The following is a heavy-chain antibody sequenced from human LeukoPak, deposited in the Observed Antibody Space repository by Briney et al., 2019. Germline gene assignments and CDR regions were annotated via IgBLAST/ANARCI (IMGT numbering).Heavy chain of an antibody. Sequence: PGGSLRLSCAASGFTFSSYSMNWVRQAPEKGLEWVSSISSSSSYIYYADSVKGRFTISRDNAKNSLYLQMNSLRAEDTAVYYCARDLYSGSYSYFDYWGQGTLVTVSS. CDR2: ISSSSSYI. V-gene: IGHV3-21*01. CDR1: GFTFSSYS. D-gene: IGHD1-26*01. CDR3: ARDLYSGSYSYFDY. J-gene: IGHJ4*02.